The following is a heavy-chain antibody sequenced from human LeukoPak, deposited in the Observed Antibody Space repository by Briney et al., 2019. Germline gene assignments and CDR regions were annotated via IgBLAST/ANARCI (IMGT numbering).Heavy chain of an antibody. CDR3: ASGPSSSGWFLG. CDR2: IIPILGIA. Sequence: ASVKGSCKASGGTFSSYAISWVRQAPGQGLEWMGRIIPILGIANYAQKFQGRVTITADKSTSTAYMELSSLRSEDTAVYYCASGPSSSGWFLGWGQGTLVTVSS. V-gene: IGHV1-69*04. D-gene: IGHD6-19*01. CDR1: GGTFSSYA. J-gene: IGHJ4*02.